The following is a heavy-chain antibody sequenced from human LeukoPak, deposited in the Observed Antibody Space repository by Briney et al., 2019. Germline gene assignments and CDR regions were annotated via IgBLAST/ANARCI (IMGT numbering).Heavy chain of an antibody. V-gene: IGHV3-64D*09. Sequence: GGSLRLFWAPSGFTFSSYAMHWVRQAPGKGLEYVSAISNNGGSTFYADSVKGRFTISRDNSKNTLYLQMSSLRAEDTAVYYCVKGFGWDGSGSYYDYWGQGTLVTVSS. CDR1: GFTFSSYA. CDR2: ISNNGGST. CDR3: VKGFGWDGSGSYYDY. J-gene: IGHJ4*02. D-gene: IGHD3-10*01.